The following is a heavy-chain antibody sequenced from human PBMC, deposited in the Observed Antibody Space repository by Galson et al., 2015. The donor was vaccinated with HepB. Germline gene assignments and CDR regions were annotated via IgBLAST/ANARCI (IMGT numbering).Heavy chain of an antibody. CDR1: GFTFSNYG. CDR2: ISYDGSYK. V-gene: IGHV3-30*03. Sequence: SLRLSCAASGFTFSNYGMHWVRQAPGKGLEWVALISYDGSYKYYEDSVKGRFTISRDQIENTLYLQIDSLRPEDTAVHYCASAKVGTTYFDYWGQGTLVTVSS. D-gene: IGHD1-26*01. J-gene: IGHJ4*02. CDR3: ASAKVGTTYFDY.